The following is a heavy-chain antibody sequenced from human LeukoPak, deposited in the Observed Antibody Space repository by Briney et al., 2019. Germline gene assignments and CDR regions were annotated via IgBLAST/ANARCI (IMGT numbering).Heavy chain of an antibody. CDR1: GGTFSSYA. Sequence: GASVKVSCKASGGTFSSYAISWVRQAPGQGLEWMGGIIPIFGTANYAQKFQGRVTITTDESTSTAYMELSSLRSEDTAVYYCARARGLGDSSGQFDYWGQGTLVTVSS. V-gene: IGHV1-69*05. D-gene: IGHD3-22*01. CDR2: IIPIFGTA. CDR3: ARARGLGDSSGQFDY. J-gene: IGHJ4*02.